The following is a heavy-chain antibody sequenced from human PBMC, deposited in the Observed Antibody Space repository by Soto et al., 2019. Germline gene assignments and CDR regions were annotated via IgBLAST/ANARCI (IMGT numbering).Heavy chain of an antibody. D-gene: IGHD6-13*01. J-gene: IGHJ3*02. Sequence: TGGSLRLSCAASGFTFSSYSMNWVRQAPGKGLEWVSAISGSGGSTYYADSVKGRFTISRDNSKNTLYLQMNSLRAEDTAVYYCARREGQSEYSSSWYDAFDIWGQGTMVTVSS. V-gene: IGHV3-23*01. CDR3: ARREGQSEYSSSWYDAFDI. CDR1: GFTFSSYS. CDR2: ISGSGGST.